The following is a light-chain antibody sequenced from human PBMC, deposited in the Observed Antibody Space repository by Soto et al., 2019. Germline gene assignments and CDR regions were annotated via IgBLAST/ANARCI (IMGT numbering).Light chain of an antibody. J-gene: IGKJ5*01. CDR1: QSLNDN. V-gene: IGKV3-15*01. CDR3: QQYNNWHPLT. CDR2: RAS. Sequence: EIVMTQSPATLSVSPGESATLSCRASQSLNDNLAWYQQKPGQAPRLIIYRASTRANGVPARFSASGSGTEFTLTLSSLQSEDFAVYYCQQYNNWHPLTFGQGTRLEIK.